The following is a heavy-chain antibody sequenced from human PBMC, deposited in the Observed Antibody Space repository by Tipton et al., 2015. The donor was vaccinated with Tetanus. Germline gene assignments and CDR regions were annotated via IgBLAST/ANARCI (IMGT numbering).Heavy chain of an antibody. CDR2: IYYSGST. V-gene: IGHV4-31*03. D-gene: IGHD6-6*01. CDR1: GGLITTGGYS. J-gene: IGHJ5*02. CDR3: AKDQGGGRVVRLNWFDP. Sequence: TLSLTCTVSGGLITTGGYSWGWIRQPPGQGLEWIGYIYYSGSTYYNPSLKSRVTISVDTSKNQFSLKMNSVTAADTAVYYCAKDQGGGRVVRLNWFDPWGPGTLVTVSS.